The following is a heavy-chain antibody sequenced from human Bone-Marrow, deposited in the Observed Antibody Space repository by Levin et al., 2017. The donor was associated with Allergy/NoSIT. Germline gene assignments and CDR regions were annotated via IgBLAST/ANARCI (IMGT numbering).Heavy chain of an antibody. CDR3: ASGDWNKPNVGYYYYGMDV. CDR2: ISYDGSNK. J-gene: IGHJ6*02. Sequence: LSLTCAASGFTFSSYAMHWVRQAPGKGLEWVAVISYDGSNKYYADSVKGRFTISRDNSKNTLYLQMNSLRAEDTAVYYCASGDWNKPNVGYYYYGMDVWGQGTTVTVSS. D-gene: IGHD1/OR15-1a*01. CDR1: GFTFSSYA. V-gene: IGHV3-30*04.